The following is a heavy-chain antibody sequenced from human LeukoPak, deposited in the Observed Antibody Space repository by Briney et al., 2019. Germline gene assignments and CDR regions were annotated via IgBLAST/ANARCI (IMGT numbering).Heavy chain of an antibody. CDR3: ARDIRGLYGSGSSCWFDP. J-gene: IGHJ5*02. D-gene: IGHD3-10*01. Sequence: EASVKVSCKASGGTFSSYAISWVRQAPGQGLGWMGGIIPIFGTANYAQKFQGRVTITTDESTSTAYMELSSLRSEDTAVYYCARDIRGLYGSGSSCWFDPWGQGTLVTVSS. V-gene: IGHV1-69*05. CDR1: GGTFSSYA. CDR2: IIPIFGTA.